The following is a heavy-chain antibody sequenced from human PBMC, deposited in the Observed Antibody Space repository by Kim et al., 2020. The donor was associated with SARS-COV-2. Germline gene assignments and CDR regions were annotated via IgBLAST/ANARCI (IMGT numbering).Heavy chain of an antibody. CDR3: AKDIGDYGDYGVGY. D-gene: IGHD4-17*01. CDR2: ISWNSGSI. Sequence: GGSLRLSCAASGFTFDDYAMHWVRQAPGKGLEWVSGISWNSGSIGYADSVKGRFTISRDNAKNSLYLQMNSLRAEDTALYYCAKDIGDYGDYGVGYWGQGTLVTVSS. CDR1: GFTFDDYA. J-gene: IGHJ4*02. V-gene: IGHV3-9*01.